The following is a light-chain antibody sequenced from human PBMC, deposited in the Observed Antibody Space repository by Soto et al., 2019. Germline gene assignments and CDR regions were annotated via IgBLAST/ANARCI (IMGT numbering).Light chain of an antibody. CDR2: EVS. Sequence: QSALTQPASVSGSPGQSIIISCTGTSSDVGAFNYVSWYQQHPGEAPKLLIFEVSNRPSGVSTRFSGSKSGITASLTISGLQPEDEAEYYCSSYTTTSTLVIFGGGTQLTVL. V-gene: IGLV2-14*01. CDR3: SSYTTTSTLVI. CDR1: SSDVGAFNY. J-gene: IGLJ2*01.